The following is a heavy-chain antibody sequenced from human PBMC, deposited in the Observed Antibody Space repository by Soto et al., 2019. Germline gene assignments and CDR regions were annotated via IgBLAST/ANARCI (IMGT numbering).Heavy chain of an antibody. CDR3: ARGSLGYCSGGRCPLDY. CDR2: IYPCESDT. Sequence: PVESLKISCKGSGYSFTSYWTGWVRQIPWKGLEWMGIIYPCESDTRYSPSFQGQVTISADKSISTAYLQWSSLKASDTAMYYCARGSLGYCSGGRCPLDYLGKENMLTTSS. J-gene: IGHJ4*02. D-gene: IGHD2-15*01. V-gene: IGHV5-51*01. CDR1: GYSFTSYW.